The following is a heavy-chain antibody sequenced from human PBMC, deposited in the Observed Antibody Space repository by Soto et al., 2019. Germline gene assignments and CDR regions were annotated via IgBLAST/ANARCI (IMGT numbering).Heavy chain of an antibody. CDR3: ARVLYYGSGRYSPSGMAV. J-gene: IGHJ6*02. CDR2: VSPPFRTS. CDR1: GVSFNNNG. V-gene: IGHV1-69*01. D-gene: IGHD3-10*01. Sequence: QVQLVQSGAEVKKPGSSVKVSCKTSGVSFNNNGIGWVRQAPGQGLEWMGGVSPPFRTSNYARKFQGRISITADASTGTVNMELSSLTSEDTAQYYCARVLYYGSGRYSPSGMAVWGQGTTVTVS.